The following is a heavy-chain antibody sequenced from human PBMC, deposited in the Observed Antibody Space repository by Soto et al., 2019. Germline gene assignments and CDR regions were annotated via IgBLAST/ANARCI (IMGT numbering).Heavy chain of an antibody. CDR2: ISYDGSNK. CDR1: GFTFSSYA. D-gene: IGHD4-17*01. V-gene: IGHV3-30-3*01. CDR3: TRDPDGDLDFDY. J-gene: IGHJ4*02. Sequence: GGSLRLSCAASGFTFSSYAMHWVRQAPGKGLEWMAVISYDGSNKYYADSVKGRFTISRDNSKNTLYLQMNSLRAEDTAVYYCTRDPDGDLDFDYRGQGTPVTVSS.